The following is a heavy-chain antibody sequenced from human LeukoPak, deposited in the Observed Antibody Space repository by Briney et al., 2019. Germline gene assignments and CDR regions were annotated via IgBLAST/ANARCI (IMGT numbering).Heavy chain of an antibody. Sequence: SQTLSLTCAISGDSVSSNSVTWNWIRQSPSRGLEWLGRTYYRSTWYNDYAVSVRGRITVNPDTSKNQFSLHLNSVTPEDTAVYYCARGYWAHGMNVWGPGTTVTVSS. D-gene: IGHD6-13*01. CDR1: GDSVSSNSVT. CDR3: ARGYWAHGMNV. CDR2: TYYRSTWYN. V-gene: IGHV6-1*01. J-gene: IGHJ6*02.